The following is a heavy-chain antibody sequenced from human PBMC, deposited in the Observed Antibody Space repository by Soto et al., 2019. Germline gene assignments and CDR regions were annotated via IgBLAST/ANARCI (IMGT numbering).Heavy chain of an antibody. D-gene: IGHD6-19*01. CDR1: GFTFISYG. J-gene: IGHJ4*02. CDR2: ISYDGSNK. CDR3: AKDVWTKEYSSGWYYFDY. V-gene: IGHV3-30*18. Sequence: GGSLRLSCAASGFTFISYGMHWVRQAPGKGLEWVAVISYDGSNKYYADSVKGRFTISRDNSKNTLYLQMNSLRTEDTAVYYCAKDVWTKEYSSGWYYFDYWGQGTLVTVSS.